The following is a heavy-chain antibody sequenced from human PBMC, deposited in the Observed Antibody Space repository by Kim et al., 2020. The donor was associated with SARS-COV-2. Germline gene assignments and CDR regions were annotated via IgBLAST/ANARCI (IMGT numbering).Heavy chain of an antibody. Sequence: VSVKSRITINPDTAKNQFSLQLNSVTPEDTAVYYCAREDSSGWYALPLDYWGQGTLVTVSS. V-gene: IGHV6-1*01. CDR3: AREDSSGWYALPLDY. J-gene: IGHJ4*02. D-gene: IGHD6-19*01.